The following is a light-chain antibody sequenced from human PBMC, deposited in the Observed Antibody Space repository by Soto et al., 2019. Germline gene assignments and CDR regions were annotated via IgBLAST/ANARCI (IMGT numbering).Light chain of an antibody. CDR2: GTS. J-gene: IGKJ1*01. Sequence: EIVLTQSPGTLSLSPGERATLSCRASQSVSSSFLAWYQQKPGQPPRLLIYGTSSRATGIPERFSGSGSGTDFTLTIGRLEPEEFAVYYCQHYRSSWTFGRGTKVEVK. CDR3: QHYRSSWT. V-gene: IGKV3-20*01. CDR1: QSVSSSF.